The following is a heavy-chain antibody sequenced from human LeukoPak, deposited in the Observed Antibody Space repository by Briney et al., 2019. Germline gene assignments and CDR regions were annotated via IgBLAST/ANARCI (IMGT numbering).Heavy chain of an antibody. J-gene: IGHJ6*04. V-gene: IGHV3-64*02. CDR3: ARYDSRTTYGMDV. Sequence: GGSLRLSCAASGFTFSSYAMHWVRQAPAKGLEYVSAISSNGGSTYYADSAKGRFTISRDNSKNTLYLLMGSLRAEDMAVYYCARYDSRTTYGMDVWGKGTTVTVSS. D-gene: IGHD3-3*01. CDR2: ISSNGGST. CDR1: GFTFSSYA.